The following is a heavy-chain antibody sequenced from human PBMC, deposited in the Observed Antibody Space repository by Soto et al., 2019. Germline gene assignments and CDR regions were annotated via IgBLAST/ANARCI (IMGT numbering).Heavy chain of an antibody. CDR3: ARGGVVVTYYYYYGMDV. CDR1: GGTFSSYT. V-gene: IGHV1-69*02. D-gene: IGHD3-22*01. J-gene: IGHJ6*02. Sequence: QVQLVQSGAEVKKPGSSVKVSCKASGGTFSSYTISWVRQAPGQGLEWMGRIIPILGIANYAQKFQGRVTITADKSTSTAYMELSSLRSDDTAVYYCARGGVVVTYYYYYGMDVWGQGTTVTVSS. CDR2: IIPILGIA.